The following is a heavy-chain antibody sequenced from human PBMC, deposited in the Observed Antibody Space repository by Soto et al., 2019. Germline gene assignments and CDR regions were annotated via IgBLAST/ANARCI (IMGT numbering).Heavy chain of an antibody. CDR2: IIPIFGTA. Sequence: QVQLVQSGAEVKKPGSSVKVSCKASGGTFSSYAISWVRQAPGQGLEWMGGIIPIFGTANYAQKFQGRVTITADESTSQAYLELSSLRSEDTAVYYCAREGRVGATRWFDPWGQGTLVTVSS. V-gene: IGHV1-69*12. J-gene: IGHJ5*02. CDR3: AREGRVGATRWFDP. D-gene: IGHD1-26*01. CDR1: GGTFSSYA.